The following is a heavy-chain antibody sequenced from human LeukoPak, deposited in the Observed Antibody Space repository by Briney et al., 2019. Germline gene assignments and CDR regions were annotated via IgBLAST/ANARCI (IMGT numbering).Heavy chain of an antibody. CDR2: IIPIFGTA. CDR1: GGTFSSYA. D-gene: IGHD1-26*01. Sequence: GASAKVSCKASGGTFSSYAISWVRQAPGQGLEWMGGIIPIFGTANYAQKFQGRVTITADESTSTAYMELSSLRSEDTAVYYCARGDSGSYYYYYYGMDVWGQGTTVTVSS. CDR3: ARGDSGSYYYYYYGMDV. J-gene: IGHJ6*02. V-gene: IGHV1-69*13.